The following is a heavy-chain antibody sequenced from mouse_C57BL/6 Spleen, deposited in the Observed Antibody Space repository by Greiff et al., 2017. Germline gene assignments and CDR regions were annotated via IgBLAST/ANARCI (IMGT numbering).Heavy chain of an antibody. J-gene: IGHJ2*01. V-gene: IGHV1-64*01. CDR1: GYTFTSYW. D-gene: IGHD1-1*01. CDR2: IHPNSGST. CDR3: ARSIIYYYGSRDY. Sequence: QVQLQQPGAELVKPGASVKLSCKASGYTFTSYWMHWVKQRPGQGLEWIGMIHPNSGSTNYNEKFKSKATLTVDKSSSTAYMQLSSLTSEDSAVYYCARSIIYYYGSRDYWGQGTTLTVSS.